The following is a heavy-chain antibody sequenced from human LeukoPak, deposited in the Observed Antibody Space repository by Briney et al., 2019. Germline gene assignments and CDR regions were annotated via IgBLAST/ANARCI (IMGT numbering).Heavy chain of an antibody. CDR2: ISSSGSTI. CDR3: ARAKRVVVAANPSAYFDY. V-gene: IGHV3-11*01. CDR1: GFTFSNYY. D-gene: IGHD2-15*01. J-gene: IGHJ4*02. Sequence: GGSLRLSCAASGFTFSNYYMCWIRQTPGKGLESDSYISSSGSTIYYADSVKGRFTISRDNAKNSLYLQMNSLRAEDTAVYYCARAKRVVVAANPSAYFDYWGQGILVTVSS.